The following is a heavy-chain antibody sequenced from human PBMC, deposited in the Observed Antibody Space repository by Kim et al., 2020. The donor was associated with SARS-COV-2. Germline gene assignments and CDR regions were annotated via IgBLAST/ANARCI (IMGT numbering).Heavy chain of an antibody. CDR1: GFTFNNFS. Sequence: GGSLRLSCAASGFTFNNFSMHWVRQAPGKGLEWVALISCDGSKKYYADSLKGRFTISRDSSKNTLYLQMDSLRPEDTAVYFCAKDKSVFMITFGGEAGGMDVGRQGTTVTVSS. D-gene: IGHD3-16*01. CDR3: AKDKSVFMITFGGEAGGMDV. J-gene: IGHJ6*02. V-gene: IGHV3-30*18. CDR2: ISCDGSKK.